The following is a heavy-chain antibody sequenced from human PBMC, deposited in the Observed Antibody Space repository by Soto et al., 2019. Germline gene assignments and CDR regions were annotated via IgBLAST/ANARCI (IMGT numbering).Heavy chain of an antibody. D-gene: IGHD5-18*01. Sequence: PSETLSLTCAVYGGSLSGYYWSWVRQPPGKGLEWIGEINHSGSTNYNPSLKSRVTISVDTSKNQFSLKLSSVTAADTAVYYCASGYVDTAMSYWGQGTLVTVSS. CDR3: ASGYVDTAMSY. V-gene: IGHV4-34*01. CDR2: INHSGST. J-gene: IGHJ4*02. CDR1: GGSLSGYY.